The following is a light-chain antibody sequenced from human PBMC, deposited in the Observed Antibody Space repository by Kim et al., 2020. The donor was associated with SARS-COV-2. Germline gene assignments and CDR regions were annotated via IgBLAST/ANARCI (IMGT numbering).Light chain of an antibody. CDR3: QQYNWLRST. J-gene: IGKJ2*02. CDR1: QSVSSN. Sequence: EIVMTQSPATLSVSPGERATLSCRASQSVSSNLAWYQQKPGQAPRLLIYGASTRATGIPARFSGSGSGTEFTLTISSLQSEDFAVYYCQQYNWLRSTFGQGTKLEI. CDR2: GAS. V-gene: IGKV3-15*01.